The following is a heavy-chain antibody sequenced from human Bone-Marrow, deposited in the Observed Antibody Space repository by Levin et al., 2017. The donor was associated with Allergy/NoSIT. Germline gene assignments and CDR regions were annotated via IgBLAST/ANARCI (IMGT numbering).Heavy chain of an antibody. Sequence: SETLSLPCSVSGASITSGDHYWSWIRQSPGKGLEWIGYIYYSGSTYYNPSLMTRITISLDPSKNHFSLKLRSVTVADTAVYYCASLSYYYGAGTHPDEDYWGQGALVIVSS. CDR1: GASITSGDHY. D-gene: IGHD3-10*01. CDR2: IYYSGST. V-gene: IGHV4-30-4*01. CDR3: ASLSYYYGAGTHPDEDY. J-gene: IGHJ4*02.